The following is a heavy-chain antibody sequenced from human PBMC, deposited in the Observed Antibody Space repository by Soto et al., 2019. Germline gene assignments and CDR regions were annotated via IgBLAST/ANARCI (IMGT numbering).Heavy chain of an antibody. Sequence: SETLSLTCTVSGGSISSYYWSWIRQPPGKGLEWIGYIYYSGSTNYNPSLKSRVTISVDTSKSQFSLKLNSVTAADSAVYFCARLEGLATISYYFDFWGQGALVTVS. J-gene: IGHJ4*02. CDR3: ARLEGLATISYYFDF. CDR1: GGSISSYY. V-gene: IGHV4-59*08. D-gene: IGHD3-9*01. CDR2: IYYSGST.